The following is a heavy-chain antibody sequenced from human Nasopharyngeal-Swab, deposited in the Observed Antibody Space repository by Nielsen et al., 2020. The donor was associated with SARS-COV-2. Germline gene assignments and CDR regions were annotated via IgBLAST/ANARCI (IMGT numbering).Heavy chain of an antibody. V-gene: IGHV3-73*01. CDR3: ARVAVVLDY. CDR1: GFTFSVSA. J-gene: IGHJ4*02. Sequence: GESLKISCAASGFTFSVSAMHWVRQASGKGLEWVGRIRSKANSYATAYAASVKGRFTISRDDSKNTAYLQMNSLRAEDTAVYYCARVAVVLDYWGQGTLVTVSS. D-gene: IGHD2-2*01. CDR2: IRSKANSYAT.